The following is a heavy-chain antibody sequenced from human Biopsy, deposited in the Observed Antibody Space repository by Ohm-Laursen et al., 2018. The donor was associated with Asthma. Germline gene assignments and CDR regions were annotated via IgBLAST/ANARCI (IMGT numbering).Heavy chain of an antibody. V-gene: IGHV1-2*06. J-gene: IGHJ5*02. Sequence: ASVKVSCKASGYTFIGCHIHWMRQAAGQGLEWMGRINPNSGGPNYAQKFQGRVTMTRDTSISTAYMEVSRLRSDDTAVYYWARGQKSAGDRWFDPWGQGTLVTVSS. CDR1: GYTFIGCH. CDR3: ARGQKSAGDRWFDP. D-gene: IGHD6-13*01. CDR2: INPNSGGP.